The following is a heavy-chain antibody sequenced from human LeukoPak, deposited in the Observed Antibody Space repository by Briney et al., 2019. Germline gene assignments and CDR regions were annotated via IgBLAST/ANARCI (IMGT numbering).Heavy chain of an antibody. J-gene: IGHJ4*02. Sequence: SETLSLTCTVSGGSISSSSYYWGWIRQPPGKGLEWIGYVYGSGYTNYNPSLKSRVTMSIDTSKNHFSLKLTSVTAADMATYYCARETSLAGFASGLGFNYWGQGILVTVSS. D-gene: IGHD6-19*01. CDR3: ARETSLAGFASGLGFNY. V-gene: IGHV4-61*03. CDR2: VYGSGYT. CDR1: GGSISSSSYY.